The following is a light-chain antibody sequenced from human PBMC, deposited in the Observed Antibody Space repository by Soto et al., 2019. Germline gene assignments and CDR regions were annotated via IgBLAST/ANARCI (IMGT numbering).Light chain of an antibody. CDR1: QTINNW. CDR2: KAS. Sequence: DIQMTQSPSTLPASVGDRVTITCRASQTINNWLAWYQQKPGKVPKLLIYKASSLESGVPSRFSGSGSGTEFTLTISSLQPDDLATYYCQQYNFYWTFGQGTKVEIK. CDR3: QQYNFYWT. V-gene: IGKV1-5*03. J-gene: IGKJ1*01.